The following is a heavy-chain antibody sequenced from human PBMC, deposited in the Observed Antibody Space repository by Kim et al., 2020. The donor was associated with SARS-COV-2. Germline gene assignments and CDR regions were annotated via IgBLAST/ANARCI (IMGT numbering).Heavy chain of an antibody. J-gene: IGHJ6*02. CDR1: GFIFSTYA. Sequence: GGSLRLSCATSGFIFSTYAMSWVRQTPGEGLEWVSFMSRSGTYIYYADSVKGRFTISRDNSKNTLFLQMNNLRAEDTAIYYCAKGLGLVGTINFYTMDVWGRGTTVTVSS. CDR2: MSRSGTYI. CDR3: AKGLGLVGTINFYTMDV. V-gene: IGHV3-23*01. D-gene: IGHD1-1*01.